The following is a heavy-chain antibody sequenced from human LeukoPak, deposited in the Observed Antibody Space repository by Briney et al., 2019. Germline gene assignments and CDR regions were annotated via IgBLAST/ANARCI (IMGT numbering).Heavy chain of an antibody. CDR1: GYTFIGYY. J-gene: IGHJ4*02. V-gene: IGHV1-2*02. CDR2: INPNSGGT. Sequence: GASVKVSCKASGYTFIGYYMHWVRQAPGQGLEWMGWINPNSGGTNYAQKLQGRVTMTRDTSISTAYMELSRLRSDDTAVYYCARWGSGYLTYYFDYWGQGTLVTVSS. CDR3: ARWGSGYLTYYFDY. D-gene: IGHD3-22*01.